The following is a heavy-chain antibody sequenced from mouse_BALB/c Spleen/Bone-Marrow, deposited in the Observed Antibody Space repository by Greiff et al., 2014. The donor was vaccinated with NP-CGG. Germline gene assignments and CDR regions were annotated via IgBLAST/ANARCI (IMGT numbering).Heavy chain of an antibody. CDR2: ISNLAYSI. CDR3: ARETTRGAMDY. CDR1: GFTFSDYG. Sequence: DVQLQESGGALVQPGGSRKLSCAASGFTFSDYGMAWVRQAPGKGPEWVAFISNLAYSIYYTDTVTGRFTISRENAKNTPYLEMSSLRSEDTAMYYCARETTRGAMDYWGQGTSVTVSS. D-gene: IGHD2-1*01. V-gene: IGHV5-15*02. J-gene: IGHJ4*01.